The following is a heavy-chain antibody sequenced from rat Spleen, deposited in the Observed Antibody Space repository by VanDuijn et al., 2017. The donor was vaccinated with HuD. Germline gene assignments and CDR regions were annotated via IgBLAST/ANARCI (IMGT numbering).Heavy chain of an antibody. CDR1: GFTLSNFY. Sequence: EVQLVESGGGFVQPGRSMKLSCAASGFTLSNFYMAWVRQAPKKGLEWVATIIYDGSSTYYRDSVKGRFTISRDNAKSTLYLQMNSLRSEDTATYYCARTTYDYFDYWGQGASVTVSS. J-gene: IGHJ4*01. CDR3: ARTTYDYFDY. V-gene: IGHV5-22*01. D-gene: IGHD2-1*01. CDR2: IIYDGSST.